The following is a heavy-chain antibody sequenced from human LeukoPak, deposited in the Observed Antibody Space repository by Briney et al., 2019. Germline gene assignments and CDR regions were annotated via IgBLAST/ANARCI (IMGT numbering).Heavy chain of an antibody. D-gene: IGHD5-24*01. CDR3: AKGGPQFFDY. Sequence: SGGSLRLSCAASGFTFSNAWMSWVRQAPGKGLEWVSTISGSGGSTYSTDSVKGRFTISRDNSKSTLYLQMNSLRVEDTAIYYCAKGGPQFFDYWGQGTLVTVSS. V-gene: IGHV3-23*01. CDR2: ISGSGGST. J-gene: IGHJ4*02. CDR1: GFTFSNAW.